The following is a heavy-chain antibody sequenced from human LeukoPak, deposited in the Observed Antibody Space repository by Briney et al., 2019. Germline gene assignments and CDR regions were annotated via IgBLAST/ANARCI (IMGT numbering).Heavy chain of an antibody. J-gene: IGHJ5*02. CDR3: XXXXXXXXXXXGXXXXFDP. CDR1: GFTFSSYS. CDR2: ISSSSSYI. V-gene: IGHV3-21*01. Sequence: GGSLRLSCAASGFTFSSYSMNWVRQAPGKGLEWVSSISSSSSYIYYADSVKGRFTISRDNAKNSLYLQMNSLRAEYTAVYYCXXXXXXXXXXXGXXXXFDPXXQGTLVTVSS.